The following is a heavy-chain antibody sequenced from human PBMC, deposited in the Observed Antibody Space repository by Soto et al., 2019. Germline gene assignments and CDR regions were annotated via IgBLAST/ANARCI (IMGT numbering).Heavy chain of an antibody. Sequence: GASVKVSCKASGGTFSSYAISWVRQAPGQGLEWMGGIIPIFGTANYAQKFQGRVAITVDESTSTAYMELSSLRSEDTAVYYCARASVLDYYDSSGYYIDYWGQGTLVTVSS. CDR1: GGTFSSYA. V-gene: IGHV1-69*13. J-gene: IGHJ4*02. CDR3: ARASVLDYYDSSGYYIDY. CDR2: IIPIFGTA. D-gene: IGHD3-22*01.